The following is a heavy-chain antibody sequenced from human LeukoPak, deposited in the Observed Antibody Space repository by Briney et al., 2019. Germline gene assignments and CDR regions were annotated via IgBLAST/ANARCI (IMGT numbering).Heavy chain of an antibody. D-gene: IGHD3-9*01. J-gene: IGHJ4*02. Sequence: PGGSLRLSCTASGFTFGDYAMSWFRQAPGKGLEWVGFIISKAYGGTTEYAASVKGRFTISRDDSKSIAYLQMNSLKTEDTAVYYCTRGYYDILTGYYKAPNFDYWGQGTLVTVSS. V-gene: IGHV3-49*03. CDR2: IISKAYGGTT. CDR3: TRGYYDILTGYYKAPNFDY. CDR1: GFTFGDYA.